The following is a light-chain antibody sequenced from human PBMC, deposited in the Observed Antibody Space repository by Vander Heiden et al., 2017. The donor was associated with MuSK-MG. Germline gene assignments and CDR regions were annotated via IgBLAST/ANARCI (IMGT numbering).Light chain of an antibody. CDR1: SRDVGGYNF. CDR2: DVN. J-gene: IGLJ3*02. V-gene: IGLV2-14*01. CDR3: CSYTSSNTWV. Sequence: QSALTQPASVSGSPGQSITISCSGTSRDVGGYNFVSWYQQHPGKAPKLMIFDVNDRPSGVSDRFSGSKSGNTASLTISGLQSEDEADYHCCSYTSSNTWVFGGGTRLTVL.